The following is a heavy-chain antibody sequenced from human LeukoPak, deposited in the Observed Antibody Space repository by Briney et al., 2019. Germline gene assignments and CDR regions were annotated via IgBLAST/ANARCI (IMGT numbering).Heavy chain of an antibody. J-gene: IGHJ4*02. CDR1: GFTFSSYA. Sequence: GGSPRLSCAASGFTFSSYAMSWVRQAPGKGLEWVSAISGSGGSTYHADSVKGRFTISRDNSKNTLYLQMNSLRAEDTAVYYCAKVPIVGATFFDYWGQGTLVTVSS. D-gene: IGHD1-26*01. CDR2: ISGSGGST. V-gene: IGHV3-23*01. CDR3: AKVPIVGATFFDY.